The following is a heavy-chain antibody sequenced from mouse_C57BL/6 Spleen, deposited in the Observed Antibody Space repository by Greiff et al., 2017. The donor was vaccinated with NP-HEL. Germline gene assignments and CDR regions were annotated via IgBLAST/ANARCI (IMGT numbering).Heavy chain of an antibody. Sequence: VQLQQSGPELVKPGASVKISCKASGYAFSSSWMNWVKQRPGKGLEWIGRIYPGDGDTNYNGKFKGKATLTADKSSSTAYMQLSSLTSEDSAVYFCARPTGTYYYAMDYWGQGTSVTVSS. V-gene: IGHV1-82*01. D-gene: IGHD4-1*02. CDR3: ARPTGTYYYAMDY. CDR1: GYAFSSSW. J-gene: IGHJ4*01. CDR2: IYPGDGDT.